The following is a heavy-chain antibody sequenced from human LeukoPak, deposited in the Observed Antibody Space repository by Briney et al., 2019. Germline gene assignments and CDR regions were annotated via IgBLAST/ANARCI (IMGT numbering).Heavy chain of an antibody. CDR1: GFTVSSNY. D-gene: IGHD3-16*01. J-gene: IGHJ4*02. CDR3: ARSLRARSPFDY. Sequence: GGSLRLSCAASGFTVSSNYMSWVRQAPGKGLEWVSVIYAGGSTYYADSVEGRFTISRDGSKNTLYLQMNSLRAEDTAVYYCARSLRARSPFDYWGQGTLVTVSS. CDR2: IYAGGST. V-gene: IGHV3-66*01.